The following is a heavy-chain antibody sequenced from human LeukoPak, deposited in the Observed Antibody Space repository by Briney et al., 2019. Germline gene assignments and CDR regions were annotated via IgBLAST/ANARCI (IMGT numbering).Heavy chain of an antibody. V-gene: IGHV4-34*01. D-gene: IGHD4-17*01. CDR2: INHSGST. CDR3: ARYGDYDPYYFDY. Sequence: SETLSLTCAVYGGSFSNYYWSWIRQPPGKGLEWIGEINHSGSTNYNPSLKSRVTISVSTSKNQFSLKLTSVTAADTAVYYCARYGDYDPYYFDYWGQGTLVTVSS. CDR1: GGSFSNYY. J-gene: IGHJ4*02.